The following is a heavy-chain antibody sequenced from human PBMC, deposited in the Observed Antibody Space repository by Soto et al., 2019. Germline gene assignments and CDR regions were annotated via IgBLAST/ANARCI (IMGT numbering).Heavy chain of an antibody. CDR3: AKGSQWLPRHFDY. J-gene: IGHJ4*02. CDR2: ISGSGGST. V-gene: IGHV3-23*01. D-gene: IGHD5-12*01. CDR1: GFTFRSYA. Sequence: GGSKRLSCAASGFTFRSYAMSWVRQAPGKGLEWVSAISGSGGSTYYADSVKGRFTISRDNSKNTLYLQMNSLRAEDTAVYYCAKGSQWLPRHFDYWGQGTLVTVSS.